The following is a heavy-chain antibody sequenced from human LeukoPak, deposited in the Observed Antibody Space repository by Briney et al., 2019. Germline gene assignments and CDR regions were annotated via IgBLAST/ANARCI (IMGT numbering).Heavy chain of an antibody. D-gene: IGHD3-9*01. CDR2: TYYWSKWYN. Sequence: SQTLSLTCAISGDSVSSNSAAWNWIRQSPSRGLEWLGRTYYWSKWYNDYAVSVKGRITINPDTSKNQFSLQLNSVTPEDTAVYYCARAPVSFYDILTGYPYYYYMDAWGKGTTVTIPS. CDR1: GDSVSSNSAA. V-gene: IGHV6-1*01. CDR3: ARAPVSFYDILTGYPYYYYMDA. J-gene: IGHJ6*03.